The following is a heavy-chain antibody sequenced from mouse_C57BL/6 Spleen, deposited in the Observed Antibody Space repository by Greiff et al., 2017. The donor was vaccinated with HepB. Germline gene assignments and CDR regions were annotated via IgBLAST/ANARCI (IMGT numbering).Heavy chain of an antibody. CDR2: ISYDGSN. CDR3: ASSVYFDV. CDR1: GYSITSGYY. Sequence: EVQLQQSGPGLVKPSQSLSLTCSVTGYSITSGYYWNWIRQSPGNKLEWMGYISYDGSNNYNPSLKNRISITRDTSKNQFFLKLNSVTTEDTATYYCASSVYFDVWGTGTTVTVSS. V-gene: IGHV3-6*01. D-gene: IGHD6-1*01. J-gene: IGHJ1*03.